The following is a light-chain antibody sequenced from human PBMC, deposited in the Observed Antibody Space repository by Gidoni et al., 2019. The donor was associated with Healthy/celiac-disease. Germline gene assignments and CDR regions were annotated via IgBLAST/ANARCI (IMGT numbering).Light chain of an antibody. CDR2: GAS. V-gene: IGKV3-15*01. Sequence: EIVMTQSPPTLSVSPGERATLSCRASQSVSRNLAWYQQTSGQAPRLLIYGASTRATGIPARFSGSGSGTEFTLTISSLQSEDFAVYYCQQYNNWHPITFGQGTRLEIK. CDR1: QSVSRN. J-gene: IGKJ5*01. CDR3: QQYNNWHPIT.